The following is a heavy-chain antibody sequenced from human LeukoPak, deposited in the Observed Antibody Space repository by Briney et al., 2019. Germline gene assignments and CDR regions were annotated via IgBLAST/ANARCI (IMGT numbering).Heavy chain of an antibody. CDR1: GFTFSSYW. Sequence: GGSLRLSCAASGFTFSSYWMSWVRQAPGKGLEWVANIKQDGSEKYYVDSVKGRFTISRDNAKNSLYLQMNSLRAEDTAVYYCAREPTPYYYDSSGALDYWGQGTLVTVSS. D-gene: IGHD3-22*01. CDR3: AREPTPYYYDSSGALDY. J-gene: IGHJ4*02. V-gene: IGHV3-7*01. CDR2: IKQDGSEK.